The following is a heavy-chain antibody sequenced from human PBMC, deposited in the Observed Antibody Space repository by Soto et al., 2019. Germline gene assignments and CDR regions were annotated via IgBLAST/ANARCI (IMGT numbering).Heavy chain of an antibody. V-gene: IGHV4-31*03. CDR1: GGSISSGGYY. D-gene: IGHD3-10*01. CDR2: IYYSGST. Sequence: QVQLQESGPGLVKPSQTLSLTCTVSGGSISSGGYYWSWIRQHPGKGLEWIGYIYYSGSTYYHPSLMSRVTISVETSKNQFSLKLSSVTAADTAVYYCARVFGFGGMDVWGQGTTVTVSS. J-gene: IGHJ6*02. CDR3: ARVFGFGGMDV.